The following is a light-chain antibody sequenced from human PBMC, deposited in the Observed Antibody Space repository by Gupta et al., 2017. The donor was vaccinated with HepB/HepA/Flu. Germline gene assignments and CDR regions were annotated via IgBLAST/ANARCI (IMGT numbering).Light chain of an antibody. CDR3: QQYSDYPCT. CDR1: QNIDTW. Sequence: DIQMTQPPSTLSASVGDRVTITRRVSQNIDTWLAWYQQKAGKAPNLLIYKASTLESGVPSTFSGSGSGTEFTLTISSLQPDDFATYYCQQYSDYPCTFGQGTKLEIK. J-gene: IGKJ2*02. V-gene: IGKV1-5*03. CDR2: KAS.